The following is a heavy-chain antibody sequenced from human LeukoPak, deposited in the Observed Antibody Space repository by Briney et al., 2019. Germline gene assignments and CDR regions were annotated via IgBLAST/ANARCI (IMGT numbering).Heavy chain of an antibody. D-gene: IGHD1-26*01. J-gene: IGHJ3*02. CDR3: ARGVERGSYYEGAFDI. V-gene: IGHV1-69*05. Sequence: SVKVSCKASGGTFSSYAISWVRQAPGPGLEWMGGIIPIFGTANYAQKFQGRVTITTDESTSTAYMELSSLRAEDTAVYYCARGVERGSYYEGAFDIWGQGTMVTVSS. CDR2: IIPIFGTA. CDR1: GGTFSSYA.